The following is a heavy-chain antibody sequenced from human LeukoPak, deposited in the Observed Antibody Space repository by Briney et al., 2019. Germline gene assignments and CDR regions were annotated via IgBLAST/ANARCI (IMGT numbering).Heavy chain of an antibody. D-gene: IGHD3-22*01. V-gene: IGHV1-3*01. CDR3: ARAAGYYDSSDYYLY. CDR1: GYTFTSYA. CDR2: INAGNGNT. J-gene: IGHJ4*02. Sequence: ASVKVSCKASGYTFTSYAMHWVRQAPGQRLEWMGWINAGNGNTKYSQKFQGRVTITRDTSASTAYLELSSLRSEDTAVYYCARAAGYYDSSDYYLYWGQGTLVTVSS.